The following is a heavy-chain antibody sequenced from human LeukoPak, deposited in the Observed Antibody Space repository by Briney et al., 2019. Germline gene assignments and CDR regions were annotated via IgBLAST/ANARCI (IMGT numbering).Heavy chain of an antibody. V-gene: IGHV4-39*01. J-gene: IGHJ4*02. Sequence: SETLSLTCTVSGGSISNYYWGWIRQPPGKGLEWIGSIYYSGSTYYNPSLKSRVTISVDTSKNQFSLKLSSVTAADTAVYYCAGTEYYYFDYWGQGTLVTVSS. D-gene: IGHD2/OR15-2a*01. CDR2: IYYSGST. CDR1: GGSISNYY. CDR3: AGTEYYYFDY.